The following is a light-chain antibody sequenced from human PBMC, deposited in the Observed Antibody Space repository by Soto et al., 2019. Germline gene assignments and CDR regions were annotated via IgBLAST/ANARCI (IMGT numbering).Light chain of an antibody. V-gene: IGKV3-15*01. J-gene: IGKJ1*01. Sequence: VMTHAPATLAVSPGARGTRSCIASQTIGSNLAWYQQKPGQPPSLLIYHTSTRATDIPARFTGSGSGTEFTLTISSLQSEDFAVYYCQQYNNWPPTWTLGQGTKVDIK. CDR1: QTIGSN. CDR2: HTS. CDR3: QQYNNWPPTWT.